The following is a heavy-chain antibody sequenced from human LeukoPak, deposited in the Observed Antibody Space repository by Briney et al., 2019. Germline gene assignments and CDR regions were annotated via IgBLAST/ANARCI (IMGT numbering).Heavy chain of an antibody. Sequence: GASVKVSCKVSGYTLTELSMHWVRQAPGKGLEWMGGFDPEDGETIYAQKFQGRVTMTEDTSTDTAYMELSSPRSEDTAVYYCATDGDYYDTFDIWGQGTMVTVSS. J-gene: IGHJ3*02. D-gene: IGHD3-10*01. CDR2: FDPEDGET. CDR3: ATDGDYYDTFDI. V-gene: IGHV1-24*01. CDR1: GYTLTELS.